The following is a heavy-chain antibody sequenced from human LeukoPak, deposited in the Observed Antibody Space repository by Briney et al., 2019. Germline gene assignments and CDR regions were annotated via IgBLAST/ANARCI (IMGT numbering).Heavy chain of an antibody. J-gene: IGHJ4*02. V-gene: IGHV3-66*01. CDR1: GFTFNTYG. D-gene: IGHD3-22*01. CDR3: ARNDYYDSSGYYY. Sequence: GGSLRLSCAASGFTFNTYGMSWVRQAPGKGLEWVSVIYSGGSTYYADSVKGRFTISRDNSKNTLYLQMNSLRAEDTAVYYCARNDYYDSSGYYYWGQGTLVTVSS. CDR2: IYSGGST.